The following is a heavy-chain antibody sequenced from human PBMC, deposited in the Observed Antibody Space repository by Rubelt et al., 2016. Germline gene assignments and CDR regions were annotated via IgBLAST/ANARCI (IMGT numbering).Heavy chain of an antibody. Sequence: QVQLVQSGAEVNKPGASVKVSCKASGYTFTSYGISWVRQALGLGLEWMGGISAFNGNTKYSHNFQGGVTITRDTSASTAYMELSSLGSEDTAVYYCARDVEDTEIWGQGTMVIVSS. CDR3: ARDVEDTEI. J-gene: IGHJ3*02. V-gene: IGHV1-18*01. CDR1: GYTFTSYG. CDR2: ISAFNGNT. D-gene: IGHD2-15*01.